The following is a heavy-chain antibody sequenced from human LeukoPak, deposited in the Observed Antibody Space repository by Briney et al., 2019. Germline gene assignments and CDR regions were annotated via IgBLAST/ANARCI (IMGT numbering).Heavy chain of an antibody. Sequence: GGSLRLSCAASGFTFSSYAMSWVRQAPGKGLEWVSAISGSGGSTYYADSAKGRFTISRDNSKNTLYLQMNSLRAEDTAVYYCAILGDVVVVAATMFEDWFDPWGQGTLVTVSS. D-gene: IGHD2-15*01. CDR1: GFTFSSYA. J-gene: IGHJ5*02. V-gene: IGHV3-23*01. CDR3: AILGDVVVVAATMFEDWFDP. CDR2: ISGSGGST.